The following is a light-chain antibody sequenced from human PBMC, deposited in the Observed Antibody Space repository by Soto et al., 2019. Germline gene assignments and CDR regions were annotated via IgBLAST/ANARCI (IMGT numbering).Light chain of an antibody. Sequence: EIVMTQSPATLSVSRGERATLSCRASQSISSNLAWYQQKNGQTPRLLIYGASTRAAGIPARFSGSGSGTDFTLTISSLQSEDFAVYYCQQYNNWRQFSFGPGTKVDI. CDR2: GAS. CDR3: QQYNNWRQFS. CDR1: QSISSN. J-gene: IGKJ3*01. V-gene: IGKV3-15*01.